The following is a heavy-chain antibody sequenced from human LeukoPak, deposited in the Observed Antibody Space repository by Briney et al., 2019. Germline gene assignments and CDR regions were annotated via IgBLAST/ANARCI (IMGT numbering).Heavy chain of an antibody. Sequence: PSETLSLTCAVSGGSISSSNWWSWVRQPPGKGLEWIGEIYHSGGTNYNPSLKSRVTISVDKSKNQFSLKLSSVTAADTAVYYCALGGPPAGHFDYWGQGTLVTVSS. V-gene: IGHV4-4*02. CDR2: IYHSGGT. D-gene: IGHD1-14*01. CDR1: GGSISSSNW. J-gene: IGHJ4*02. CDR3: ALGGPPAGHFDY.